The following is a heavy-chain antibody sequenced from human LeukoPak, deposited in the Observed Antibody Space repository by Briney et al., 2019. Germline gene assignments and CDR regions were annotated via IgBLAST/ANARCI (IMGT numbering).Heavy chain of an antibody. Sequence: GGSLRLSCAASGFTFSSYGMHWVRQAPGKGLEWVAFIRYDGSNKYYADSVKGRFTTSRDNSKNTLYLQMNSLRAEDTAVYYCAKDRGSYFDYWGQGTLVTVSS. CDR1: GFTFSSYG. CDR3: AKDRGSYFDY. V-gene: IGHV3-30*02. D-gene: IGHD1-26*01. J-gene: IGHJ4*02. CDR2: IRYDGSNK.